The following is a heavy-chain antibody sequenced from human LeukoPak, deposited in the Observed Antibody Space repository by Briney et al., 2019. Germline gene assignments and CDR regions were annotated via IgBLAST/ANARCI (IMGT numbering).Heavy chain of an antibody. CDR2: INPSDAST. V-gene: IGHV1-46*01. J-gene: IGHJ4*02. D-gene: IGHD3-22*01. CDR3: ARHISGFFRFLVY. CDR1: GYTFSNHY. Sequence: GASVKVSCKASGYTFSNHYIHWVRQAPGQGLEWVGVINPSDASTNYAQKFPDRVTMTRDTSTTTVYMELSSLQSEDTAVYYCARHISGFFRFLVYWGQATLVTVSS.